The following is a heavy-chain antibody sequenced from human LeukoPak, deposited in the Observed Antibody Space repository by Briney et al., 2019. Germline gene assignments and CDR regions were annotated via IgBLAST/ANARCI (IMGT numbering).Heavy chain of an antibody. CDR2: MNPNSGNT. CDR1: GYTFTSYD. Sequence: ASVKVSCKASGYTFTSYDINWVRQATGQGLEWMGWMNPNSGNTGYAQKFQGRVTITRNTSISTAYMELSSLRSEDTAVYYCARSSIIPPYSSGLFDYWGQGTLVTVSS. CDR3: ARSSIIPPYSSGLFDY. V-gene: IGHV1-8*03. J-gene: IGHJ4*02. D-gene: IGHD6-19*01.